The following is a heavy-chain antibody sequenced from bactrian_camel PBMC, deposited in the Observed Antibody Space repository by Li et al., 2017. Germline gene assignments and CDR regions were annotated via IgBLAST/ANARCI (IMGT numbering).Heavy chain of an antibody. D-gene: IGHD1*01. CDR2: VSTGGTI. V-gene: IGHV3S53*01. CDR1: GTIPGSYC. Sequence: HVQLVESGGGLVQPGGSLRLSCAISGTIPGSYCMGWFRQAAGKQREWVSTVSTGGTITYADFLKGRFTISKDNARNTLYLRMNSLSLEDTAMYYCAAGPSCAWLRLRSEARYWGQGTQVTVS. J-gene: IGHJ4*01. CDR3: AAGPSCAWLRLRSEARY.